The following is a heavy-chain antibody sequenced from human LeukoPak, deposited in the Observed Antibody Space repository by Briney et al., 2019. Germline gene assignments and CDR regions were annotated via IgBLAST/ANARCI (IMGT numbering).Heavy chain of an antibody. J-gene: IGHJ3*02. CDR1: GYSFTSYW. Sequence: GESLKISCKGSGYSFTSYWVAWVRQMPGKRLEWMGIIYPRDSDTRYSPSFQGQVTISADKSINPAYLQWSGLKASDTAVYYCARHVTTASAARGFDIWGQGTMVTVSS. CDR3: ARHVTTASAARGFDI. CDR2: IYPRDSDT. D-gene: IGHD1-14*01. V-gene: IGHV5-51*01.